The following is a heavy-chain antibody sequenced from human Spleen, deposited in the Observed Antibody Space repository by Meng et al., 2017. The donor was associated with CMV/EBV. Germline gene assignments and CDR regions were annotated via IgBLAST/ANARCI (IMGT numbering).Heavy chain of an antibody. V-gene: IGHV3-15*01. J-gene: IGHJ4*02. D-gene: IGHD6-6*01. Sequence: SGFTFSNAWMSWVRQAPGKGLEWVGRIKSKTDGGTTDYAAPVKGRFTISRDDSKNTLYLQMNSLKTEDTAVYYCTTGGYSSSSFVDYWGQGTLVTVSS. CDR1: GFTFSNAW. CDR2: IKSKTDGGTT. CDR3: TTGGYSSSSFVDY.